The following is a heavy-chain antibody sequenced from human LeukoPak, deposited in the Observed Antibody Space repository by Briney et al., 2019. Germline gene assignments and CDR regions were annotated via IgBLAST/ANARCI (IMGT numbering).Heavy chain of an antibody. Sequence: GGSLRLSCAASGFTFSTYAMNWVRQAPGKGLEWVSTIAPNGATYYADSVKGRFTLSRDNSKNTLFLQMNSLRAEDTAVYYCAKYRIITRSPFDYWGQGTLVTVSS. V-gene: IGHV3-23*01. J-gene: IGHJ4*02. CDR3: AKYRIITRSPFDY. CDR2: IAPNGAT. CDR1: GFTFSTYA. D-gene: IGHD3-10*01.